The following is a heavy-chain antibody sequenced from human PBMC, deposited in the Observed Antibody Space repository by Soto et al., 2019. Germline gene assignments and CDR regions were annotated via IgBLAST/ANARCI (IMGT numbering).Heavy chain of an antibody. CDR1: GCTFSSYS. D-gene: IGHD3-10*01. CDR2: ISSSSSTI. Sequence: GGSLRLSCAASGCTFSSYSMSWVRQAPGKGLEWVSYISSSSSTIYYADSVKGRFTISRDNAKNSLYLQMNSLRAEDTAVYYCARDLALWFGELYDYWGQGTLVTVSS. V-gene: IGHV3-48*01. J-gene: IGHJ4*02. CDR3: ARDLALWFGELYDY.